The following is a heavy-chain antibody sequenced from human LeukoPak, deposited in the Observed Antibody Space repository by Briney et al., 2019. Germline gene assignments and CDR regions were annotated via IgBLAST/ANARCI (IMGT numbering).Heavy chain of an antibody. D-gene: IGHD2-2*01. CDR3: ARLRPVVPAAYAPYYYYYMDV. Sequence: PSETLSLTCTVSGGSISSSSYYWGWIRQPPGKGLEWIESIYYSGSSYYTPSLNSLLTISVDPSTNQFSLMLSSVTAADTAVYYCARLRPVVPAAYAPYYYYYMDVWGKGTTVTVSS. J-gene: IGHJ6*03. CDR1: GGSISSSSYY. CDR2: IYYSGSS. V-gene: IGHV4-39*01.